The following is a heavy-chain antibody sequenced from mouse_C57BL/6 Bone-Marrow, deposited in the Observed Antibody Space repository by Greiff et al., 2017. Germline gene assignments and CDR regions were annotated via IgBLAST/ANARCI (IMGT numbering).Heavy chain of an antibody. CDR1: GYTFTSYG. CDR3: ANFYYYGSSYWCAY. CDR2: IYPRSGNT. Sequence: VQLQQSGAELARPGASVKLSCKASGYTFTSYGISWVKQRTGQGLEWIGEIYPRSGNTYYNEKFKGKATLTADKSSSTAYMELRSLTSEDSAVYVCANFYYYGSSYWCAYWGQGTLVTVSA. V-gene: IGHV1-81*01. J-gene: IGHJ3*01. D-gene: IGHD1-1*01.